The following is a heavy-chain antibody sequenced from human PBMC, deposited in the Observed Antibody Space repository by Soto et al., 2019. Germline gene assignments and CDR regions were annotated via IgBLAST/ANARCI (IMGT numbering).Heavy chain of an antibody. CDR3: AHRHDLGGFDI. CDR2: INWNDDE. J-gene: IGHJ3*02. D-gene: IGHD2-15*01. Sequence: QITLKESGPTLVKPTQTLTLTCTFSGFSLNTRAVGVGWIRQPPGKALEWLALINWNDDERYSPSLKDRLTITKDTSRNIVVLTMTNVDPVDTATYYCAHRHDLGGFDIWGQGTTVTVSS. CDR1: GFSLNTRAVG. V-gene: IGHV2-5*01.